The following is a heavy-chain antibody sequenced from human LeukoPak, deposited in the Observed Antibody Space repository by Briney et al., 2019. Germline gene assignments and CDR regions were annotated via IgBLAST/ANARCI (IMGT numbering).Heavy chain of an antibody. D-gene: IGHD3-10*01. CDR2: ISGSGGST. Sequence: GGSLRLSCAASGFTFSSYAMSWVRQAPGKGLEWVSAISGSGGSTYYADSVKGRFTISRDNSKNTLYLQMNSLKTEDTAVYYCTTELGHYYGSGSYWAGYYYYYMDVWGKGTTVTVSS. V-gene: IGHV3-23*01. J-gene: IGHJ6*03. CDR3: TTELGHYYGSGSYWAGYYYYYMDV. CDR1: GFTFSSYA.